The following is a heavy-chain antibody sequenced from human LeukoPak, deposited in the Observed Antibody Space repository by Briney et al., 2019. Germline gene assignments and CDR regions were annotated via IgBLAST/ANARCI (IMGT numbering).Heavy chain of an antibody. Sequence: PGGSLRLSCAASGFTVSSNYMSWVRQAPGKGLEWVSVIYSGGSTYYADSVKGRFTISRDNSKNTLYLQMNSLRAEDTAVYYCATDGGLWFGPVQTDAFDIRGQGTMVTVSS. V-gene: IGHV3-66*01. D-gene: IGHD3-10*01. CDR1: GFTVSSNY. J-gene: IGHJ3*02. CDR2: IYSGGST. CDR3: ATDGGLWFGPVQTDAFDI.